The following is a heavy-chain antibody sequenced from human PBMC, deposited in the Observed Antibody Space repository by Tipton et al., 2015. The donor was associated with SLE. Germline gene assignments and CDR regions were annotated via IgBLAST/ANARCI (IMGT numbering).Heavy chain of an antibody. V-gene: IGHV3-7*01. CDR1: GFTFSIYW. Sequence: SLRLSCAASGFTFSIYWMSWVRQAPGKGLEWVANIQQDGFEKYYVDSVKGRFTISRDSAKDSLYLQMNSLRAEDTAVYYCAREAAGGWFQHWGQGTLVTVSS. CDR2: IQQDGFEK. J-gene: IGHJ1*01. CDR3: AREAAGGWFQH. D-gene: IGHD6-13*01.